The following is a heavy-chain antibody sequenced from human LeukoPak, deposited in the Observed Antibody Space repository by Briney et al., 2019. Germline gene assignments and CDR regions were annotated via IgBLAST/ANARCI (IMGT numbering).Heavy chain of an antibody. J-gene: IGHJ4*02. D-gene: IGHD2-2*01. Sequence: GGSLRLSCAASGFTFSSCSMNWVRQAPGKGLEWVSSISSSSSYIYYADSVKGRFTISRDNAKNSLYLQMDSLRAEDTAVYYCARVPHCSSTSCSSDYWGQGTLVPVSS. V-gene: IGHV3-21*01. CDR1: GFTFSSCS. CDR3: ARVPHCSSTSCSSDY. CDR2: ISSSSSYI.